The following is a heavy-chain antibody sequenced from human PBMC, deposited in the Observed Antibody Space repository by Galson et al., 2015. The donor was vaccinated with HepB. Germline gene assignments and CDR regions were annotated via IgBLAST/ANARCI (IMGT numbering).Heavy chain of an antibody. CDR3: AIAYEMDTLFLGYDAFDI. D-gene: IGHD5-24*01. CDR1: GFTFSSYG. V-gene: IGHV3-23*01. Sequence: SLILACAGAGFTFSSYGMSWGRQAPGDGQEWVSGTSGSGGSTYYADSVKGRTTISRDLSTNTLDLQMNSLRVDDTAVYYCAIAYEMDTLFLGYDAFDIRGQGTMVTVSS. CDR2: TSGSGGST. J-gene: IGHJ3*02.